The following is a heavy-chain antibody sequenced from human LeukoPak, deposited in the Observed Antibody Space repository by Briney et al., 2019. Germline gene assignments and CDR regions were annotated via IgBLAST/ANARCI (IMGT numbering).Heavy chain of an antibody. Sequence: GGSLRLSCAASGFTFSSYSMNWVRQAPGKGLEWVSSISSSSSYIYYADSVKGRFTISRDNAKNSLYLQMNSLRAEDTAVYYRARDGFPTPHTVTPRWFDPWGQGTLVTVSS. J-gene: IGHJ5*02. CDR3: ARDGFPTPHTVTPRWFDP. CDR1: GFTFSSYS. CDR2: ISSSSSYI. D-gene: IGHD4-17*01. V-gene: IGHV3-21*01.